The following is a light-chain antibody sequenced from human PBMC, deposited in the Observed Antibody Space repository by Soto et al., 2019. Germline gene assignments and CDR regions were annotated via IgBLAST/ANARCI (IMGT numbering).Light chain of an antibody. CDR2: DDN. V-gene: IGLV1-51*01. CDR3: GSWDSSLSAYV. Sequence: QSVVTPPPSQSASPGQKVTISCSGSSSNIGVNSVSWFQQLPGTAPNLLVYDDNMRPSGIHDRFSGSKSGTSATLGITGFQTGDEADYYCGSWDSSLSAYVFGTGTKVTVL. CDR1: SSNIGVNS. J-gene: IGLJ1*01.